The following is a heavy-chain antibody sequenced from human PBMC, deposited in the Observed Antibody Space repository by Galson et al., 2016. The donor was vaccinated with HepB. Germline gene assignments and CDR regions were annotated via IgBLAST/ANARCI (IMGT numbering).Heavy chain of an antibody. CDR2: LTTDGII. V-gene: IGHV3-74*01. CDR1: GFPFSVYW. Sequence: SLRLSCAATGFPFSVYWMQWVRQVPGKGLVWVSRLTTDGIIGYADSVMGRFTISRDNAKNTLYLHMDSLRAEDTAVYYCARENPYVLDVWGQGTTVTVSS. D-gene: IGHD1-14*01. J-gene: IGHJ6*02. CDR3: ARENPYVLDV.